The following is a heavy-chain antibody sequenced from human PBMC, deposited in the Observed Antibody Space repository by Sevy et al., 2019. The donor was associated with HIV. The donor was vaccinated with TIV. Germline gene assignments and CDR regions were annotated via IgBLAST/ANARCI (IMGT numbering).Heavy chain of an antibody. CDR3: ASVFPYCSGGSCYSPYDAFDI. D-gene: IGHD2-15*01. CDR1: GYTFTGHY. V-gene: IGHV1-2*02. CDR2: INPNSGST. Sequence: ASVKVTRKASGYTFTGHYMHWVRQAPGQGLEWMGCINPNSGSTDYAQKFQGRVTLTRDTSISTAYLELSRLTSDDTAVYYCASVFPYCSGGSCYSPYDAFDIWGQGTMVTVSS. J-gene: IGHJ3*02.